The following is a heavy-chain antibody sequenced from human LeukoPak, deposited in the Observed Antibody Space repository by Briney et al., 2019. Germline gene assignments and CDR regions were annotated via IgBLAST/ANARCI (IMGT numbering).Heavy chain of an antibody. CDR2: ISWNSGSI. CDR3: AKAQSSSLIRFAFDI. CDR1: GFTFDGYA. J-gene: IGHJ3*02. Sequence: GRSLRLSCAASGFTFDGYAMHWVRQAPGKGLEWVSGISWNSGSIGYADSVKGRFTISRDNAKNSLYLQMNSLRAEDMALYYCAKAQSSSLIRFAFDIWGQGTMVTVSS. V-gene: IGHV3-9*03. D-gene: IGHD6-6*01.